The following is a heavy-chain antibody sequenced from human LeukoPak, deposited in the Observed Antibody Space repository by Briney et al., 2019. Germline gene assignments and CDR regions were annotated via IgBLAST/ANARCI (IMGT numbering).Heavy chain of an antibody. CDR3: ARDKGGYYAGFDY. V-gene: IGHV4-61*01. J-gene: IGHJ4*02. D-gene: IGHD3-22*01. Sequence: PSETLSLTCTVSGGSISSSSYYWGWIRQPPGKGLEWIGYIYDSGSTNYNPSLKSRVTISADTSKNQFSLKLSSVTAADTAVYYCARDKGGYYAGFDYWGQGTRVTVSS. CDR2: IYDSGST. CDR1: GGSISSSSYY.